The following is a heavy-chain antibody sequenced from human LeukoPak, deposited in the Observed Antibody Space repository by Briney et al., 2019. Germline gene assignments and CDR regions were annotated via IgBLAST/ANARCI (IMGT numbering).Heavy chain of an antibody. CDR2: IYSGGST. CDR1: GFTVSSNY. CDR3: ARDPSAVAASGAFDI. Sequence: PGGSLRLSCAASGFTVSSNYMSWVRQAPGKGLEWVSVIYSGGSTYYADSVKGRFTISRDNSKSTLYLQMNSLRAEDTAVYYCARDPSAVAASGAFDIWGQGTMVTVSS. J-gene: IGHJ3*02. V-gene: IGHV3-66*02. D-gene: IGHD6-19*01.